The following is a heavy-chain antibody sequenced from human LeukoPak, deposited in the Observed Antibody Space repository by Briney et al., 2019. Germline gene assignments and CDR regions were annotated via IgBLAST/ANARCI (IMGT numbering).Heavy chain of an antibody. J-gene: IGHJ4*02. D-gene: IGHD6-13*01. CDR3: ARASRSELGIVAAGTAL. CDR2: ISSSSSYT. V-gene: IGHV3-11*05. Sequence: PGGSLTLSCAASGFTISSYYKSWIRQAPGKGLEWVSYISSSSSYTNYADSVKGRFTISRDNAKNSLYLQMNSLRAEDTAVYYCARASRSELGIVAAGTALWGQGTLVTVSS. CDR1: GFTISSYY.